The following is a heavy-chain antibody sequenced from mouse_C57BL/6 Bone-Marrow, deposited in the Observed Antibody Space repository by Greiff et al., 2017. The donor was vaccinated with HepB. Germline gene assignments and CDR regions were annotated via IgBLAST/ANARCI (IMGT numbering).Heavy chain of an antibody. CDR2: IRLKSDNYAT. V-gene: IGHV6-3*01. D-gene: IGHD3-2*02. CDR3: TGRAQADFDY. Sequence: EVKVVESGGGLVQPGGSMKLSCVASGFTFSNYWMNWVRQSPEKGLEWVAQIRLKSDNYATHYAESVKGRFTISRDDSKSSVYLQMNNVRAEDTGIYYCTGRAQADFDYWGQGTTLTVSS. CDR1: GFTFSNYW. J-gene: IGHJ2*01.